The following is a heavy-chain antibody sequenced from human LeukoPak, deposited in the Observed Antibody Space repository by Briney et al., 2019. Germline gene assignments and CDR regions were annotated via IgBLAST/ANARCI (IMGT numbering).Heavy chain of an antibody. CDR1: GGSISSYY. Sequence: SETLSLTCTVSGGSISSYYWSWIRQPPGKGLEWIGYIYYSGRTNYNPSLKSRVTISVDTSKNQFSLKLSSVTAADTAVYYCARDLNSSGWYFSPAFDIWGQGTMVTVSS. V-gene: IGHV4-59*01. D-gene: IGHD6-19*01. CDR2: IYYSGRT. CDR3: ARDLNSSGWYFSPAFDI. J-gene: IGHJ3*02.